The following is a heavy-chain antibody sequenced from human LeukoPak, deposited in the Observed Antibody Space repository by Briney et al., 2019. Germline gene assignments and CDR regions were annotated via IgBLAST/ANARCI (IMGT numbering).Heavy chain of an antibody. V-gene: IGHV3-9*01. J-gene: IGHJ1*01. CDR1: VFTFDDYS. CDR2: ISWNSGSI. CDR3: AKGQAEYFQH. Sequence: GGSLRLSCAASVFTFDDYSMHWVRQAPWKGLEWFSGISWNSGSIGYADSVKGRFTISRDNAKNSLYLQMNSLRAEDTALYYCAKGQAEYFQHWGQGTLVTVSS.